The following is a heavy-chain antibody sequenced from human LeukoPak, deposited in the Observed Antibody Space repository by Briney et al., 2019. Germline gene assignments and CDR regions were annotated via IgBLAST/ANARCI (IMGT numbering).Heavy chain of an antibody. CDR2: IYYSGST. V-gene: IGHV4-39*01. CDR1: GGSIGSSSYY. Sequence: PSETLSLTCTVSGGSIGSSSYYWGWIRQPPGKGLEWIGSIYYSGSTYYNPSLKSRVTISVDTSKNQFSLKLSSVTAADTAVYYCARQGYCSGGSCYGWSYYYYMDVWGKGTTVTVSS. J-gene: IGHJ6*03. CDR3: ARQGYCSGGSCYGWSYYYYMDV. D-gene: IGHD2-15*01.